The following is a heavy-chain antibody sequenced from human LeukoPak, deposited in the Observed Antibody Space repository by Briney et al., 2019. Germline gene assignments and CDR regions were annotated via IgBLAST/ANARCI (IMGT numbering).Heavy chain of an antibody. V-gene: IGHV3-7*01. CDR1: GFTFNDYW. J-gene: IGHJ6*03. CDR3: ARDMVLGYLYYYYYMDV. D-gene: IGHD3-10*01. CDR2: IKVDGNEK. Sequence: GGSLRLSCAASGFTFNDYWMNWVRQAPGKGLEWVASIKVDGNEKYYVDSVKGRFTISRDNTKNSVYLQMNSLRAEDTAVYYCARDMVLGYLYYYYYMDVWGRGTTVTVSS.